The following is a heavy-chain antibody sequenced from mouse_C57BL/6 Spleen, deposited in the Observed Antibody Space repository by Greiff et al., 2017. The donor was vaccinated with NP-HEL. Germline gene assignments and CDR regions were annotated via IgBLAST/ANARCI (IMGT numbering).Heavy chain of an antibody. V-gene: IGHV1-59*01. J-gene: IGHJ2*01. CDR3: ARGGYYGSTLDY. CDR2: IDPSDSYT. D-gene: IGHD1-1*01. Sequence: QVQLKQPGAELVRPGTSVKLSCKASGYTFTSYWMHWVKQRPGQGLEWIGVIDPSDSYTNYNQKFKGKATLTVDTSSSTAYMQLSSLTSEDSAVYYCARGGYYGSTLDYWGQGTTLTVSS. CDR1: GYTFTSYW.